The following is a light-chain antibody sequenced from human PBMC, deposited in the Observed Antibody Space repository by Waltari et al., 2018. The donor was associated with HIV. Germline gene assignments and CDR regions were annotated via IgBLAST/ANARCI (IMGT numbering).Light chain of an antibody. CDR2: VVS. V-gene: IGLV2-8*01. J-gene: IGLJ2*01. Sequence: QSALTHPPSASGSPGQSVTLSCTGTSSDAGGYNNVSWYQQHPGKAPTLMIYVVSKRPSGVADRFSGSKSGNTASLTVSGLQAEDEAEYYCTSYAGSNNLNVVFGGGTKLTVL. CDR3: TSYAGSNNLNVV. CDR1: SSDAGGYNN.